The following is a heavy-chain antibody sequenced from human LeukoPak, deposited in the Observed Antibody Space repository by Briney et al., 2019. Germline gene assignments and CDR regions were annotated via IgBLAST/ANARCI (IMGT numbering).Heavy chain of an antibody. CDR2: IDRSGDNV. J-gene: IGHJ6*02. Sequence: PGGSLSLSCAASGFTFSDYYMTWIRQAPGEGLDWVSYIDRSGDNVVYAGSVKGRFTMSRDNAKNSLYLQMNSLRAEDSGVYYCALSSINSGYYYGMDVWGQGTTVTVSS. CDR1: GFTFSDYY. CDR3: ALSSINSGYYYGMDV. V-gene: IGHV3-11*01. D-gene: IGHD2-2*01.